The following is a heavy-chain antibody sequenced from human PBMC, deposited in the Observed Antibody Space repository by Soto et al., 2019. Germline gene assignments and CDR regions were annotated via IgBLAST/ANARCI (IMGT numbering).Heavy chain of an antibody. J-gene: IGHJ4*02. CDR1: GGTFSSYA. D-gene: IGHD3-10*01. Sequence: QVQLVQSGAEVKKTGSSVKVSCKASGGTFSSYAINWVRQAPGQGFEWMGGIIPILRTANYAQKFQGRVTLTADESTTTAYMELSSLRSEDTATYYCARVGGYGSASWGQGTLVTVSS. V-gene: IGHV1-69*01. CDR3: ARVGGYGSAS. CDR2: IIPILRTA.